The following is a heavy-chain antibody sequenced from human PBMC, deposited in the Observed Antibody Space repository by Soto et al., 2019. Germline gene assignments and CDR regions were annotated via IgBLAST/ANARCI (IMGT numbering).Heavy chain of an antibody. CDR3: AREGDYGESQGWFDP. CDR1: GYTFTSYD. V-gene: IGHV1-8*01. CDR2: MNPNSGNT. Sequence: QVQLVQSGAEVKKPGASVKVSCKASGYTFTSYDINWVQQATGQGLEWMGWMNPNSGNTGYARKSQGRVTMTRNTYISTAYMELSSLRSEDTAVYYFAREGDYGESQGWFDPWVQGTMVTVSS. D-gene: IGHD4-17*01. J-gene: IGHJ5*02.